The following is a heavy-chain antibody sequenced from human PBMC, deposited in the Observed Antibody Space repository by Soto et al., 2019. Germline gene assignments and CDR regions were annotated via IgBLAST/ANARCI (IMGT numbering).Heavy chain of an antibody. V-gene: IGHV3-21*01. J-gene: IGHJ6*03. D-gene: IGHD3-10*01. Sequence: EVQLVESGGGLVKPGGSLRLSCAASGFTFSSYSMNWVRQAPGKGLEWVSSISSSSSYIYYADSVKGRFTISRDNAKNSLYLEMNSLRAEDTAVYYCAREGGTAYGSGSYRYYYYMDVWGKGTTVTVSS. CDR2: ISSSSSYI. CDR1: GFTFSSYS. CDR3: AREGGTAYGSGSYRYYYYMDV.